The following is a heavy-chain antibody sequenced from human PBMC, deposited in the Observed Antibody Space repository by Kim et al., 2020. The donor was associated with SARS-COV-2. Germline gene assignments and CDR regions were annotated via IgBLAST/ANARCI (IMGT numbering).Heavy chain of an antibody. J-gene: IGHJ4*02. CDR3: ASGRWDSGYDYDSSGYLHY. CDR1: GFTFSSYS. D-gene: IGHD3-22*01. CDR2: ISSSSSYI. V-gene: IGHV3-21*01. Sequence: GGSLRLSCAASGFTFSSYSMNWVRQAPGKGLEWVSSISSSSSYIYYADSVKGRFTISRDNAKNSLYLQMNSLRAEDTAVYYCASGRWDSGYDYDSSGYLHYWGQGTLVTVSS.